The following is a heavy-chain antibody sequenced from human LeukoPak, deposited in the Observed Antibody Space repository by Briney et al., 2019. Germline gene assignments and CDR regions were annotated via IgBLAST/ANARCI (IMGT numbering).Heavy chain of an antibody. CDR3: ARDKLRSLDY. D-gene: IGHD3-3*01. Sequence: SETLSLTCTVSGGSISPHYWSWIRQPPGKGLDWIGHIYYSGTTDYNSSLKSRVTISVDTSKNQFSLRLNSVTAADTAIYYCARDKLRSLDYWGQGVLVTVSS. CDR1: GGSISPHY. V-gene: IGHV4-59*11. J-gene: IGHJ4*02. CDR2: IYYSGTT.